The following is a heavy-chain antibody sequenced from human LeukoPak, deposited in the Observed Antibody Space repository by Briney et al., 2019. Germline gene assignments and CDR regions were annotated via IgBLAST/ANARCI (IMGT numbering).Heavy chain of an antibody. J-gene: IGHJ4*02. CDR3: ARGPREYYDSLDY. Sequence: PSQTLSLTCAVSGGSISSGGYSWNWIRQPPGKGLEWIGEINHSGSTNYNPSLKSRVTISVDTSKNQFSLKLSSVTAADTAVYYCARGPREYYDSLDYWGQGTLVTVSS. CDR1: GGSISSGGYS. CDR2: INHSGST. D-gene: IGHD3-22*01. V-gene: IGHV4-30-2*01.